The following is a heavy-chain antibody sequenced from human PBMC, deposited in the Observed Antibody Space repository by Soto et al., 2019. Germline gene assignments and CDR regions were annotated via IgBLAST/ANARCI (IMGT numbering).Heavy chain of an antibody. J-gene: IGHJ4*02. CDR1: GFTFSSYT. CDR3: ARDPAYYGNYFDF. D-gene: IGHD3-3*01. CDR2: ISSGSSFI. V-gene: IGHV3-21*01. Sequence: GGSLRLSGGASGFTFSSYTMNWVRQAPGKGLEWVSFISSGSSFIYYGDSVKGRFTVSRDNDKNSVYIPMTSLRAEDTALYFCARDPAYYGNYFDFWGQGA.